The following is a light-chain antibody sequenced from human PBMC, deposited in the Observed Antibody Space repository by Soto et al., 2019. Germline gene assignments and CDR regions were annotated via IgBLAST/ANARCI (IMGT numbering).Light chain of an antibody. V-gene: IGLV2-14*01. CDR2: EVT. CDR3: SSYTTISTLVV. CDR1: ISDIGGYSY. J-gene: IGLJ2*01. Sequence: QSALTQPASVSGSPGQSITISCTGTISDIGGYSYVSWYQQHPGKAPKLIIYEVTHRPSGISNRFSGSKSGNTASLTISGLQPEDEADYYCSSYTTISTLVVFGGGTKLTVL.